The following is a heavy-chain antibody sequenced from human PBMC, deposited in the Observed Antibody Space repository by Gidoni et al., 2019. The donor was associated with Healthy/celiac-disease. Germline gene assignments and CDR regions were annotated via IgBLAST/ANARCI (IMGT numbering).Heavy chain of an antibody. CDR3: ARGKSMVRGVSRFDP. CDR2: IYHSGST. V-gene: IGHV4-30-2*01. D-gene: IGHD3-10*01. J-gene: IGHJ5*02. Sequence: QLQLQESGSGLVKPSQTLSLTCAVSGGSISRGGYSWSWIRQPPGKGLEWIGYIYHSGSTYYNPSLKSRVTISVDRSKNQFSLKLSSVTAADTAVYYCARGKSMVRGVSRFDPWGQGTLVTVSS. CDR1: GGSISRGGYS.